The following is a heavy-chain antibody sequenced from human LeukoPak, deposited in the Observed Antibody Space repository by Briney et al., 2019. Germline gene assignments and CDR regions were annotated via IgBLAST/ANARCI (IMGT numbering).Heavy chain of an antibody. Sequence: SETLSLTCAVYGGSFSGYYWSWIRQPPGKWLEWIGEINHSGSTNYNPSLKSRVTISVDTSKNQFSLKLSSVTAADTAVYYCARGVYDSSGYLYYFDYWGQGILVTVSS. CDR2: INHSGST. CDR3: ARGVYDSSGYLYYFDY. CDR1: GGSFSGYY. D-gene: IGHD3-22*01. J-gene: IGHJ4*02. V-gene: IGHV4-34*01.